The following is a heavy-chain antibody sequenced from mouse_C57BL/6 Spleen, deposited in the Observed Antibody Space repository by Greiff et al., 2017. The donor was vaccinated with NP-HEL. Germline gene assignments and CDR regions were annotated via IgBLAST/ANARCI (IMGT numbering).Heavy chain of an antibody. Sequence: VQLQQSGAELVKAGASVKMSCKASGYTFTSYWMHWVKQRLGQGLEWFAETNPTNGRTYYNEKFKSKAKLTVDKSSSTAYMLLSGPTFEDSAVYYGARIKKIVATYFDYWGQGTTLTGAS. J-gene: IGHJ2*01. CDR2: TNPTNGRT. D-gene: IGHD1-1*01. CDR1: GYTFTSYW. CDR3: ARIKKIVATYFDY. V-gene: IGHV1S81*02.